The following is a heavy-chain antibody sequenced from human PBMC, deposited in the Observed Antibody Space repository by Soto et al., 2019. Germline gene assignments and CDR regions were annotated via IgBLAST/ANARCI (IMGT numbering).Heavy chain of an antibody. J-gene: IGHJ6*02. V-gene: IGHV1-69*08. CDR3: ARPTHYYYYGMDV. CDR1: GGTFSSYT. Sequence: QVQLVQSGAEVKKPGSSVKVSCKASGGTFSSYTISWVRQAPGQGLEWMGRIIPILGTANYAQKFQGRVTITADKSTSTAYMELSSLRSEDTAVYYCARPTHYYYYGMDVWGQGTTVTVSS. CDR2: IIPILGTA.